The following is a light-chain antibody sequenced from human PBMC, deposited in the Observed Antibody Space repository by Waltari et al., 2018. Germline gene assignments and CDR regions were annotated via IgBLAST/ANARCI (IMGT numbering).Light chain of an antibody. CDR3: CSYAVGTYTWF. CDR2: DVN. CDR1: SNNIGDSRY. J-gene: IGLJ2*01. V-gene: IGLV2-11*01. Sequence: QSALTQPRPVSGSPGHSVTISCTGTSNNIGDSRYCPGYQQHPGKAPTVVIHDVNRRPSGVPDRFTASKSGNTASLTISGLQAEDEGDYYCCSYAVGTYTWFFGGGTKLTVL.